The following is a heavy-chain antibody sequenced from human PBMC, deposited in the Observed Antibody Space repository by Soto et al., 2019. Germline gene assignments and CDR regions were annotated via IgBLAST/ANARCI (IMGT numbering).Heavy chain of an antibody. D-gene: IGHD6-6*01. V-gene: IGHV3-23*01. CDR1: GFTFSGFA. Sequence: EVQLLESGGGLAQPGGSLRLSCAASGFTFSGFAMSWVHQAPGKGLEWVTAITGSGESTYQADSVKGRFTISKDNSKNTLYLELSTLRADDTAVYYCAKGSSSSRPFYFDCWGQGTMATVSS. CDR3: AKGSSSSRPFYFDC. CDR2: ITGSGEST. J-gene: IGHJ4*02.